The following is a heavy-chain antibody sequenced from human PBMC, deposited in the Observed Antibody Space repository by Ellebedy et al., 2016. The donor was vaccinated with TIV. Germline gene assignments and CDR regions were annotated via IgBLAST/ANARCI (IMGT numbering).Heavy chain of an antibody. V-gene: IGHV3-30-3*01. CDR1: GFTFSSYW. CDR2: ISYDGSNK. Sequence: GESLKISXAASGFTFSSYWMSWVRQAPGKGLEWVAVISYDGSNKYYADSVKGRFTISRDNAKNSLYLRMNSLSDEDTAVYFCARRESSVWYWNYWGQGTLVTVSS. CDR3: ARRESSVWYWNY. J-gene: IGHJ4*02. D-gene: IGHD6-19*01.